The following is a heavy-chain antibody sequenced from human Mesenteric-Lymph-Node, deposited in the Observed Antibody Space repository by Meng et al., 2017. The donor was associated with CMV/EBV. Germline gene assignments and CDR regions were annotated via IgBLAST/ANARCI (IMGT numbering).Heavy chain of an antibody. Sequence: AVYGGSVSGYYWSWIRQPPGKGLEWIGEINHSGSTNYNPSLKSRVTISVDTSKNQFSLKLSSVTAADTAVYYCARGGAYNFGFGLDLWGQGTLVTVSS. V-gene: IGHV4-34*01. D-gene: IGHD3-10*01. CDR1: GGSVSGYY. CDR2: INHSGST. J-gene: IGHJ5*02. CDR3: ARGGAYNFGFGLDL.